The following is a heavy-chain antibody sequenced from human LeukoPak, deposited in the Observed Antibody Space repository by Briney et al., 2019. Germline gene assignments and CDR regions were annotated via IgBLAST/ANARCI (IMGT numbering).Heavy chain of an antibody. CDR1: GGSISSYY. CDR2: IYYSGST. J-gene: IGHJ4*02. V-gene: IGHV4-59*01. Sequence: SETLPLTCTVSGGSISSYYWSWIRQPPGKGLEWIGYIYYSGSTNYNPSLKSRVTISVDTSKNQFSLKLSSVTAADTAVYYCARGGRYSYGYDYWGQGTLVTVSS. CDR3: ARGGRYSYGYDY. D-gene: IGHD5-18*01.